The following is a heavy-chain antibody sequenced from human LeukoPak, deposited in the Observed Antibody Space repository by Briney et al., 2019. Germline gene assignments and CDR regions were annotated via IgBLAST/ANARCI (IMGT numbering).Heavy chain of an antibody. J-gene: IGHJ5*02. V-gene: IGHV4-4*02. CDR2: IYYSGST. CDR3: ASRIAAAGILDP. CDR1: GGSISSSNW. D-gene: IGHD6-13*01. Sequence: SGTLSLTCAVSGGSISSSNWWSWVRQPPGKGLEWIGEIYYSGSTNYNPSLKSRVTISVDKSKNQFSLKLSSVTAADTAVYYCASRIAAAGILDPWGQGTLVTVSS.